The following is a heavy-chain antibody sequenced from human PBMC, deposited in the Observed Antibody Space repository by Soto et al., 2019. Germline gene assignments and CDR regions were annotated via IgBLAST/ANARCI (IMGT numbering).Heavy chain of an antibody. Sequence: GESLKISCKGSGYSFTSYWIGWVRQMPGKGLEWMGIIYPGDSDTRYSPSFQGQVTISADKSISTAYLQWSSLKASDTAMYYCARLTGRPIAAVAGYGMDVWGQGTTVTVSS. CDR1: GYSFTSYW. CDR3: ARLTGRPIAAVAGYGMDV. V-gene: IGHV5-51*01. CDR2: IYPGDSDT. J-gene: IGHJ6*02. D-gene: IGHD6-19*01.